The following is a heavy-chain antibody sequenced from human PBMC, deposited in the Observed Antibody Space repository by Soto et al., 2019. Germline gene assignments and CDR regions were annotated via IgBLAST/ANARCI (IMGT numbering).Heavy chain of an antibody. V-gene: IGHV1-18*04. CDR1: GYTFTSYG. CDR3: AQISSSSAYYYYGMDV. D-gene: IGHD6-6*01. J-gene: IGHJ6*02. CDR2: ISAYNGNT. Sequence: ASVNVSCKASGYTFTSYGISWVRQAPGQGLEWMGWISAYNGNTNYAQKLQGRVTMTTDTSTSTAYMELRSLRSYDTAVYYCAQISSSSAYYYYGMDVWGQGTTVTVSS.